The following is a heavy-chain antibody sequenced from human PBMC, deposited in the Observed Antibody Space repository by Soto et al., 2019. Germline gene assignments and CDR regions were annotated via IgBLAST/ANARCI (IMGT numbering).Heavy chain of an antibody. CDR1: GYTFTSYY. V-gene: IGHV1-46*01. Sequence: GASVKVSCKASGYTFTSYYMHWVRQAPGQGLEWMGIINPSGGSTSYAQKFQGRVTMTRDTSTSTVYMELSSLRSEDTAVYYCARNQAEVLEWLLWPKYYGMDVWGQGTTVTVSS. J-gene: IGHJ6*02. CDR3: ARNQAEVLEWLLWPKYYGMDV. D-gene: IGHD3-3*01. CDR2: INPSGGST.